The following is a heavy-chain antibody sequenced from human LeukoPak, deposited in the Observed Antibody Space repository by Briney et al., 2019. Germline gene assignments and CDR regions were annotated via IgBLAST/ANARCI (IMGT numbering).Heavy chain of an antibody. CDR2: IGTVDDT. CDR1: GFTFSTYD. Sequence: PGGSLRLSCAASGFTFSTYDMHWVRQVTGKGLEWVSAIGTVDDTYYLGSVKGRFTISRENAKNVLYLQMSSLRVEDTAVYYCAREIRETVFTRRHYYGIDVWGQGTTVTVSS. D-gene: IGHD1-1*01. V-gene: IGHV3-13*01. J-gene: IGHJ6*02. CDR3: AREIRETVFTRRHYYGIDV.